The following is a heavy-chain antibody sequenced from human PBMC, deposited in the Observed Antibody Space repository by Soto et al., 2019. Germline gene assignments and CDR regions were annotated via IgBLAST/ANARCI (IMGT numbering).Heavy chain of an antibody. D-gene: IGHD3-3*01. V-gene: IGHV1-18*04. CDR2: ISAYNGNT. Sequence: ASVKVSCKASGYTFPSYGISWVRQAPGQGLEWMGWISAYNGNTNYAQKLQGRVTMTTDTSTSTAYMELRSLRSDDTAVYYCARAPSITIFGVGLFDYWGQGTLVTVSS. J-gene: IGHJ4*02. CDR1: GYTFPSYG. CDR3: ARAPSITIFGVGLFDY.